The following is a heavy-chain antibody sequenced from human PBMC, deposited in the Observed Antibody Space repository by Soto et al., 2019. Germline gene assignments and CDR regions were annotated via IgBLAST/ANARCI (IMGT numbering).Heavy chain of an antibody. CDR3: ARGPRYSYGPRGGAFDI. J-gene: IGHJ3*02. D-gene: IGHD5-18*01. CDR2: INPNSGGT. V-gene: IGHV1-2*04. Sequence: ASVKVSFKASGYTFTGYYMHWLRQAPGQGLEWMGWINPNSGGTNYAQKFQGWVTMTRDTSISTAYMELSRLRSDDTAVYYCARGPRYSYGPRGGAFDIWGQGTMVTVSS. CDR1: GYTFTGYY.